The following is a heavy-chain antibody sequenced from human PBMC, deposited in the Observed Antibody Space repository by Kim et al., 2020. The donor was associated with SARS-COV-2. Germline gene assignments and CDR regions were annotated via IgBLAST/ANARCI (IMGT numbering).Heavy chain of an antibody. CDR1: GYTFTSYY. Sequence: ASVKVSCKASGYTFTSYYMHWVRQAPGQGLEWMGIINPSGGSTSYAQKFQGRVTMTRDTSTSTVYMELSSLRSEDTAVYYCARVLLGYCSGGSCYSDRDYYYYYGMDVWGQGTTVTVSS. D-gene: IGHD2-15*01. CDR2: INPSGGST. V-gene: IGHV1-46*01. CDR3: ARVLLGYCSGGSCYSDRDYYYYYGMDV. J-gene: IGHJ6*02.